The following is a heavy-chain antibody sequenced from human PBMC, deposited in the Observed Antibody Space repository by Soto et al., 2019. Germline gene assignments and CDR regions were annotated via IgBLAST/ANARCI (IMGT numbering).Heavy chain of an antibody. CDR2: IYNSGTT. CDR1: GCSITRGGYY. V-gene: IGHV4-31*03. J-gene: IGHJ5*02. CDR3: ARDPAP. Sequence: QVQLQESGPGLVKPAETLSLTCTVSGCSITRGGYYWSWLRQHPGKGLEWIGYIYNSGTTYYNPSLKSRVTISVDTSKNQCSLKLTSVTAADTAVYYCARDPAPWGQGTLVTVSS.